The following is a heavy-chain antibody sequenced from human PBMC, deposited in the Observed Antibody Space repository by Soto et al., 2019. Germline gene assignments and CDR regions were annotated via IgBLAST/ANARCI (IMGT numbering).Heavy chain of an antibody. CDR3: ARDSQDNCFDH. CDR2: INPSGGST. CDR1: GYTFTSYH. Sequence: GASVKVSCKASGYTFTSYHMHWVRQAPGDGLEWMGIINPSGGSTSYAQKFQGRVTMTRDTSTSTVYMELNSLRSEDTAVYYCARDSQDNCFDHWGQGTLVTVSS. J-gene: IGHJ5*02. V-gene: IGHV1-46*03.